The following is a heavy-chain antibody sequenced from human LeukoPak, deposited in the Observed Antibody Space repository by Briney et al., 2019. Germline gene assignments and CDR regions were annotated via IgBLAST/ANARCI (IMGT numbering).Heavy chain of an antibody. D-gene: IGHD2-15*01. V-gene: IGHV4-61*02. CDR3: ASATLRCSGGSCYEMDV. J-gene: IGHJ6*04. CDR1: VGSISSGSYY. Sequence: SQTLSLTCTVSVGSISSGSYYWSWIRQPAGKGLEWIGRIYTSGSTNYNPSLKSRVTISVDTSKNQFSLKLSSVTAADTAVYYCASATLRCSGGSCYEMDVWGKGTTVTVSS. CDR2: IYTSGST.